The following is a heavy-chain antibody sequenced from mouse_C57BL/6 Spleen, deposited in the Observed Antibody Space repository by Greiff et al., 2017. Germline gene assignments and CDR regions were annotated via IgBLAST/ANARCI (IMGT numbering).Heavy chain of an antibody. CDR1: GYAFSSSW. D-gene: IGHD2-1*01. CDR2: FYPGDGDT. Sequence: QVQLQQSGPELVKPGASVKISCKASGYAFSSSWMNWVKQRPGKGLEWIGRFYPGDGDTNYNGKFKGKATLTADKSSSTAYMQLSSLTSEDSAVYFCARGGNLAWFAYWGQGTLVTVSA. V-gene: IGHV1-82*01. CDR3: ARGGNLAWFAY. J-gene: IGHJ3*01.